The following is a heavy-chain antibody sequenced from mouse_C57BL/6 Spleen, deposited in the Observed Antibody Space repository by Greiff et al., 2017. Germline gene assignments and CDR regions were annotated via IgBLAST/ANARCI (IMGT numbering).Heavy chain of an antibody. CDR1: GYAFSSSW. J-gene: IGHJ3*01. CDR3: ATLYGNYVAWFAY. V-gene: IGHV1-82*01. D-gene: IGHD2-1*01. Sequence: VQLQQSGPELVKPGASVKISCKASGYAFSSSWMNWVKQRPGKGLEWIGRIYPGDGDTNYNGKFKGKATLTADKSSSTAYMQLSSLTSEDSAVYFCATLYGNYVAWFAYWGQGTLVTVSA. CDR2: IYPGDGDT.